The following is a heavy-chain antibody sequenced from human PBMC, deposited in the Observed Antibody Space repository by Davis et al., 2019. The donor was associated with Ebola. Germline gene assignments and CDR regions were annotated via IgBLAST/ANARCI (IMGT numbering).Heavy chain of an antibody. V-gene: IGHV5-51*01. CDR1: GYSFTSYW. CDR2: IYPGDSDT. J-gene: IGHJ3*02. D-gene: IGHD3-22*01. Sequence: GESLNISCKGSGYSFTSYWIAWVRQMPGKGLEWMGIIYPGDSDTSSSPSFQGQVTISADKSISTAYLQWSSLKASDTAMYYCARQVYYYYSSGYYKPSGAFDIWGQGTMVTVSS. CDR3: ARQVYYYYSSGYYKPSGAFDI.